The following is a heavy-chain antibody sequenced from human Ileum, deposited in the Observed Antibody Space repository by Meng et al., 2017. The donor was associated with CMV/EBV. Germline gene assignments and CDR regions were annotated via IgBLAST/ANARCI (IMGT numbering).Heavy chain of an antibody. D-gene: IGHD1-26*01. CDR3: ARDLTNKWFYY. CDR2: MYFSGIA. V-gene: IGHV4-39*07. Sequence: QMPLQESGPGLVKPAGTLSLTCTASGDPISSGSHSWAWFRQPPGKRLEWIGSMYFSGIADYNPSLKSRVTISLHATQKQFSLRLTSVTAADSAVYFCARDLTNKWFYYWGQGTLVTVSS. CDR1: GDPISSGSHS. J-gene: IGHJ4*02.